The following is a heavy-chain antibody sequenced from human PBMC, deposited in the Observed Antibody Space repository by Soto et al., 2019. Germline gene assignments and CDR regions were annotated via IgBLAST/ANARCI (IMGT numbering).Heavy chain of an antibody. Sequence: QVQLRGSGPGQVKPSETLSLTYTVSGDSISDYFYWSWIRQPAGKGLEWIGRIYTDGTTKYNPSLKSRVTLSLDKSQNQFSLRLSSVTAADTAVYYFAREVRGGFTGIFDQWGRGSRVTVSS. V-gene: IGHV4-4*07. CDR2: IYTDGTT. CDR1: GDSISDYFY. CDR3: AREVRGGFTGIFDQ. D-gene: IGHD2-15*01. J-gene: IGHJ4*02.